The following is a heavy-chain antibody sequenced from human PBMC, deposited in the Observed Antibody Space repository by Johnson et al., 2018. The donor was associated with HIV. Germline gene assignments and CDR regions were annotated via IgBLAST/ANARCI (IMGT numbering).Heavy chain of an antibody. CDR3: ARDLYTSSWYFAFDI. V-gene: IGHV3-30*04. D-gene: IGHD6-13*01. CDR1: GFTFSSYA. Sequence: QVQLVESGGGVVQPGRSLRLSCAASGFTFSSYAMHWVRQAPGKGLEWVAVISYDGRNNYYADSVKGRLTISRDNSKNTLYLQMNSLIAEDTAVYCCARDLYTSSWYFAFDIWGQGTMVTVSS. CDR2: ISYDGRNN. J-gene: IGHJ3*02.